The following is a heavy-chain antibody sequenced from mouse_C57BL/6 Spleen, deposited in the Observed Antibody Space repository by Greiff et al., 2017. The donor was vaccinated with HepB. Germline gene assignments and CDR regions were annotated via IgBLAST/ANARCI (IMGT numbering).Heavy chain of an antibody. V-gene: IGHV1-26*01. J-gene: IGHJ2*01. Sequence: EVKLQQSGPELVKPGASVKISCKASGYTFTDYYMNWVKQSHGKSLEWIGDINPNNGGTSYNQKFKGKATLTVDKSSSTAYMELRSLTSEDSAVYYCARRWVDYWGQGTTLTVSS. CDR1: GYTFTDYY. D-gene: IGHD1-1*02. CDR3: ARRWVDY. CDR2: INPNNGGT.